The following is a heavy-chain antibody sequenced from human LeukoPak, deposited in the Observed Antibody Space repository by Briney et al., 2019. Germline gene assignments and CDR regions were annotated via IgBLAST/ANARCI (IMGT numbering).Heavy chain of an antibody. CDR3: ARDLDQYNGRFGGFGHDF. J-gene: IGHJ4*02. CDR2: ISAYNGNT. D-gene: IGHD3-10*01. CDR1: GYTFINYG. V-gene: IGHV1-18*01. Sequence: ASVKVSCKASGYTFINYGINWVRQAPGQGLEWMGWISAYNGNTNYAQSLQGRVTMTTDTSTSTVYMEMRSLTSDDTAVYYCARDLDQYNGRFGGFGHDFWGQGTLVIVSS.